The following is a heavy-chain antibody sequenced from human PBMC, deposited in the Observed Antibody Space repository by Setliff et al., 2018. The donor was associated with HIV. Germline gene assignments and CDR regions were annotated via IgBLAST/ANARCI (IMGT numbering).Heavy chain of an antibody. J-gene: IGHJ6*02. CDR2: IIPMFGTG. Sequence: SVKVSCKSSGGTFSSYGISWVRQAPGQGLEWMGAIIPMFGTGFYAQKFQGRVTITTDESRTTSYMELSSLRFEDTAVYFCARVAHSSSYHYYGMDVWGQGTTVTVSS. CDR3: ARVAHSSSYHYYGMDV. V-gene: IGHV1-69*05. D-gene: IGHD6-19*01. CDR1: GGTFSSYG.